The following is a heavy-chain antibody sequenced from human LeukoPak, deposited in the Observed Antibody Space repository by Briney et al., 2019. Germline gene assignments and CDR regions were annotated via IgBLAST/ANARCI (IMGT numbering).Heavy chain of an antibody. J-gene: IGHJ4*02. D-gene: IGHD2-2*02. CDR2: INHSGST. CDR1: GGSFSGYY. V-gene: IGHV4-34*01. CDR3: ARGQYCSSTSCYTDFDY. Sequence: SETLSLTCAVYGGSFSGYYWSWIRQPPGKGLERIGEINHSGSTNYNPSLKSRVTISVDTSKNQFSLKLSSVTAADTAVYYCARGQYCSSTSCYTDFDYWGQGTLVTVSS.